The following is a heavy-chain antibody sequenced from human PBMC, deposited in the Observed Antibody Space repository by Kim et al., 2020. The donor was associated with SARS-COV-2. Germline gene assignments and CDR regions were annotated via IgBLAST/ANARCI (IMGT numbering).Heavy chain of an antibody. J-gene: IGHJ6*02. V-gene: IGHV4-34*01. D-gene: IGHD6-13*01. CDR3: ARLTVAAAPNGMDV. Sequence: NPSLKSRVTISVDTSKNRFSLKLSSVTAADTAVYYCARLTVAAAPNGMDVWGQGTTVTVSS.